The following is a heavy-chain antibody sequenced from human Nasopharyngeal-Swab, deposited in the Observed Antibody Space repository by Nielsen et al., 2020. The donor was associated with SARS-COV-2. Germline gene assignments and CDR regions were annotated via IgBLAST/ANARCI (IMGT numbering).Heavy chain of an antibody. CDR1: GYIYTTDG. V-gene: IGHV5-51*01. CDR3: ARLPRHSSASINYYYYMDV. Sequence: GSLRLSCTGYGYIYTTDGIAWVREMPGKGLEWMGIIYVGDSDTRYSPSFQGRVTISADKSISTAYLQWSSLKTSDTAMYYCARLPRHSSASINYYYYMDVWGKGTTVTVSS. J-gene: IGHJ6*03. CDR2: IYVGDSDT. D-gene: IGHD3-22*01.